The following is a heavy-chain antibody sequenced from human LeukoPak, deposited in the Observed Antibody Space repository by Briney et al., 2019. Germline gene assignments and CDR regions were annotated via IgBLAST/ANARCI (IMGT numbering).Heavy chain of an antibody. CDR2: ISSSSSYI. Sequence: GGSLRLSCAASAFTIGNPYLAWVRQAPGKGLEWVSSISSSSSYIYYADSVKGRFTISRDNAKNSLYLQMNSLRAEDTAVYYCARTTGSYYSNWFDPWGQGTLVTVSS. CDR1: AFTIGNPY. J-gene: IGHJ5*02. D-gene: IGHD3-10*01. V-gene: IGHV3-21*01. CDR3: ARTTGSYYSNWFDP.